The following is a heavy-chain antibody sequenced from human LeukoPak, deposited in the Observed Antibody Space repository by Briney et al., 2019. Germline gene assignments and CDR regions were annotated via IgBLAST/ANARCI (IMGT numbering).Heavy chain of an antibody. V-gene: IGHV3-48*03. J-gene: IGHJ3*02. CDR3: ARPDYAAAFDI. CDR1: GFTFSSYE. Sequence: GGSLRLSCAASGFTFSSYEMNWVRQAPGKGLEWVSYISSSGSTIHYADSVKGRFTISRDNAKNSLYLQMNSLRAEDTAVYYCARPDYAAAFDIWGQGTMVTVSS. CDR2: ISSSGSTI. D-gene: IGHD4-17*01.